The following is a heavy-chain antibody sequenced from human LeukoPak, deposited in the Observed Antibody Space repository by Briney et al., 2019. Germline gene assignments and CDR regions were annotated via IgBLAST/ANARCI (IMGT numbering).Heavy chain of an antibody. CDR1: GASISNYY. Sequence: SETLSLTCTVPGASISNYYWTWIRQPPGKGLEWLGYIYYSGSTNYRPSLKSRVTISVDTSKNQVSLRLRSVTAADTAVYYCARGLRNRSSGTRFDVFDIWGQGTMVTVSS. CDR2: IYYSGST. V-gene: IGHV4-59*01. CDR3: ARGLRNRSSGTRFDVFDI. J-gene: IGHJ3*02. D-gene: IGHD6-6*01.